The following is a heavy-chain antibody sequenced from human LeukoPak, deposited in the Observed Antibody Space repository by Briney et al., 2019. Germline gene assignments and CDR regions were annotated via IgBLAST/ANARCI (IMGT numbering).Heavy chain of an antibody. CDR3: ARLGLEVGGPNWFDP. CDR1: GFSLSSNW. D-gene: IGHD1-1*01. V-gene: IGHV3-7*01. CDR2: IKRDGSQK. Sequence: GGSLRLSCAAPGFSLSSNWMGWVRQAPGKGLEWVAHIKRDGSQKHYLDSVKGRFTISRDNAKNSLYLQMNSLRVEDTAVYYCARLGLEVGGPNWFDPWGQGTLVTVSS. J-gene: IGHJ5*02.